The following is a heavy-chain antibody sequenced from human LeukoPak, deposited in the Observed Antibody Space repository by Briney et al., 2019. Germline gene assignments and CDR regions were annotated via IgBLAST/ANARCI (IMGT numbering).Heavy chain of an antibody. D-gene: IGHD6-19*01. CDR3: ARRAVDNSYYYYMDV. V-gene: IGHV1-8*03. CDR2: MNPKSGNT. CDR1: GYTFSSYD. J-gene: IGHJ6*03. Sequence: ASVKVSCKASGYTFSSYDINWVRQVTGQGLEWMGWMNPKSGNTGYAQKFQGRVTITRNTSISTAYMEVSSLRYEDTAVYYCARRAVDNSYYYYMDVWGKGTTVTVSS.